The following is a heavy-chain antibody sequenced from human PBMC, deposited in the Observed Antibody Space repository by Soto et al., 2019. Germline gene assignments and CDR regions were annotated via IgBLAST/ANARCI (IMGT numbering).Heavy chain of an antibody. CDR2: ISGSGGNT. D-gene: IGHD2-15*01. V-gene: IGHV3-23*01. Sequence: GGSLRLSCAASGFTFSSYAMNWVRQAPGKGLEWVSAISGSGGNTYYADSVKGRFTISRDNSKNTLYLQMNSLRAEDTAVYYCAKDRDCSGGSCYYNYWGQGTLVTVSS. CDR3: AKDRDCSGGSCYYNY. CDR1: GFTFSSYA. J-gene: IGHJ4*02.